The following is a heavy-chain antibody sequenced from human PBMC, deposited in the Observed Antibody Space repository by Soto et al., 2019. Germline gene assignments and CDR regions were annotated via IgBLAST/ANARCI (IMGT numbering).Heavy chain of an antibody. J-gene: IGHJ6*02. CDR1: GFTFTSSA. CDR3: AAETDYYYGMDV. V-gene: IGHV1-58*01. Sequence: ASVKVSCKASGFTFTSSAVQWVRQARGQRLEWIGWIVVGSGNTNYAQKFQERVTITRDMSTSTAYMELSSLRSEDTAVYYCAAETDYYYGMDVWGQGTTVTVSS. CDR2: IVVGSGNT.